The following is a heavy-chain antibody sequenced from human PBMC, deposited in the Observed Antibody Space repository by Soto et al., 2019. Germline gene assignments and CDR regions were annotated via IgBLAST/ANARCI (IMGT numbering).Heavy chain of an antibody. CDR3: AKDYCSGYYTVER. CDR2: ISGSGGST. J-gene: IGHJ4*02. Sequence: GGSLRLSCAASGFTFSSYAMSWVRRAPGKGLEWVSAISGSGGSTYYADSVKGWFTISRDNSKNTLYLQMNSLRAEDTAVYYCAKDYCSGYYTVERWGQGTLVTVSS. CDR1: GFTFSSYA. V-gene: IGHV3-23*01. D-gene: IGHD3-22*01.